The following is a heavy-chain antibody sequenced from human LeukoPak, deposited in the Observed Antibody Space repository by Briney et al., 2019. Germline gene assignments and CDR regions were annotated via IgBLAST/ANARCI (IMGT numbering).Heavy chain of an antibody. CDR2: IYTSGST. V-gene: IGHV4-61*02. J-gene: IGHJ4*02. CDR1: GGSISSGSYY. D-gene: IGHD5-12*01. CDR3: ASSWRYSGYDRSSFLLGY. Sequence: TLSLTCTVSGGSISSGSYYWSWIRQPAGKGLEWIGRIYTSGSTNYNPSLKSRVTISVDTSKNQFSLKLSSVTAADTAVYYCASSWRYSGYDRSSFLLGYWGQGTLVTVSS.